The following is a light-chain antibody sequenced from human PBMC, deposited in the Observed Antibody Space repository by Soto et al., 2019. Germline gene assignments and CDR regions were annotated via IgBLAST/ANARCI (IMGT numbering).Light chain of an antibody. CDR3: LQDYNYPIT. J-gene: IGKJ5*01. CDR1: QSIGRW. CDR2: AAS. Sequence: IQMTQSPSTLSAFVGDRVTITCRASQSIGRWLAWYQQKPGKAPKLLIYAASSLQSGVPSRFSGSGSGTDFTLTISSLQPEDFATYYCLQDYNYPITFGQGTRLEIK. V-gene: IGKV1-6*01.